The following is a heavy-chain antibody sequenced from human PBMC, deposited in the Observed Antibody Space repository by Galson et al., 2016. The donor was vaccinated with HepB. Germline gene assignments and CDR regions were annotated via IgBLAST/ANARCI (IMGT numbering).Heavy chain of an antibody. V-gene: IGHV4-31*11. J-gene: IGHJ4*02. Sequence: SLSLTCAVSGGSLSSGGYYWSWNRQHPGKGLEWNGYIYHSGSTYYNPSLKRRVSISVDTSKNQFSLRLSSVTAADTAVDYCARDRSSGSGNFGNWGQGTLVTVSS. CDR2: IYHSGST. CDR3: ARDRSSGSGNFGN. CDR1: GGSLSSGGYY. D-gene: IGHD3-10*01.